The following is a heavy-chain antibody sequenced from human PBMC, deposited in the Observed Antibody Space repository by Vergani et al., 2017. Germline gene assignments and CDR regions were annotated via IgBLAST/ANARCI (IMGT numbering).Heavy chain of an antibody. V-gene: IGHV4-39*07. J-gene: IGHJ4*02. Sequence: QLQLQESGPGLVKPSETLSLTCTVSGGSISSSSYYWGWIRQPPGKGLEWIGRIYTSGSTNYNPSLKSRVTMSVDTSKNPFSLKLSSVTAADTAVYYCARDGGGPDYYDSSGYYYDWGQGTLVTVSS. CDR1: GGSISSSSYY. CDR2: IYTSGST. CDR3: ARDGGGPDYYDSSGYYYD. D-gene: IGHD3-22*01.